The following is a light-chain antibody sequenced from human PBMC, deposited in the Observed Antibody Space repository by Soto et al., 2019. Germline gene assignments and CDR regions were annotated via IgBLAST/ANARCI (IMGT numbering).Light chain of an antibody. CDR1: QGISSF. J-gene: IGKJ4*01. V-gene: IGKV1-27*01. Sequence: DVQMTQSPSSLSASVGDRFTITCRASQGISSFLAWYQQIPGKVPKLLIYSASTLQSGVPSRFSGSGSGTDFTLTISSLQPEDVAIYYCQKYNSGPLTFGGGTTVDIK. CDR3: QKYNSGPLT. CDR2: SAS.